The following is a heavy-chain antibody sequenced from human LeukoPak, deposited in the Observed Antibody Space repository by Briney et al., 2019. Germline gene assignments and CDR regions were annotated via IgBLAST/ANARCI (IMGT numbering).Heavy chain of an antibody. J-gene: IGHJ6*03. CDR2: ISSSSSYI. CDR1: GFTFSSYS. CDR3: AKPGAAGTIYYYYYMDV. V-gene: IGHV3-21*04. D-gene: IGHD6-13*01. Sequence: GGSLRLSCAASGFTFSSYSMNWVRQAPGKGLEWVSSISSSSSYIYYADSVKGRFTISRDNSKNTLYLQMNSLRAEDTAVYYCAKPGAAGTIYYYYYMDVWGKGTTVTVSS.